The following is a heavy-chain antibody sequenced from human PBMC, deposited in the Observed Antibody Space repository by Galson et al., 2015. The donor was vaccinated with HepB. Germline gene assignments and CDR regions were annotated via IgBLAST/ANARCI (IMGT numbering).Heavy chain of an antibody. CDR2: ISNDGSFR. Sequence: SLRLSCAASGFTFSRNAMHWVRQAPGKGLEWVAVISNDGSFRFYSDSVKGRFTISGDNSNNTVYLQLSSPRAEDAAVYYCAKSGSAFSYEGDLYFYGMDVWGQGTTVTVSS. J-gene: IGHJ6*02. D-gene: IGHD5-18*01. V-gene: IGHV3-30*18. CDR3: AKSGSAFSYEGDLYFYGMDV. CDR1: GFTFSRNA.